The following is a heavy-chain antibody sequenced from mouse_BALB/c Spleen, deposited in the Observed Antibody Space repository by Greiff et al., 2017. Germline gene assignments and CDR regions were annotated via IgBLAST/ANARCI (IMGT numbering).Heavy chain of an antibody. CDR1: GFTFSSFG. J-gene: IGHJ4*01. CDR3: ASPTSMDY. CDR2: ISSGSSTI. V-gene: IGHV5-17*02. Sequence: DVHLVESGGGLVQPGGSRKLSCAASGFTFSSFGMHWVRQAPEKGLEWVAYISSGSSTIYYADTVKGRFTISRDNPKNTLFLQMTSLRSEDTAMYYCASPTSMDYWGQGTSVTVSS.